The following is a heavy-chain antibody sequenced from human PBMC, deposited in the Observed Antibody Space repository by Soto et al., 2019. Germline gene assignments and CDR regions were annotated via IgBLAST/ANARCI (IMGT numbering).Heavy chain of an antibody. J-gene: IGHJ3*02. CDR1: GGTFSSYT. CDR2: IIPILGIA. CDR3: ARRDSSGAFDI. V-gene: IGHV1-69*02. D-gene: IGHD3-22*01. Sequence: SVKVSCKASGGTFSSYTINWVRQAPGQGLEWMGRIIPILGIANYAQKFQGRVTITADESTSTAYMELSSLRSEDTAVYYCARRDSSGAFDIWGQGTMVTVSS.